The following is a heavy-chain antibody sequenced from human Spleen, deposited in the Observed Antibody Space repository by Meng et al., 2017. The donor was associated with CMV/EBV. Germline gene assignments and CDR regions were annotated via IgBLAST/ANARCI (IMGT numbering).Heavy chain of an antibody. CDR2: VRYSGST. CDR1: GDSVSSTSYF. J-gene: IGHJ6*02. V-gene: IGHV4-39*07. D-gene: IGHD6-6*01. Sequence: SETLSLTCTVSGDSVSSTSYFWDWIRQSPGKGLEWIGSVRYSGSTYYNPSLKSRVTISVDTSKNQFSLKLSSVTAADTAVYYCAREPSYSSSSSFFYYGMDVWGQGTTVTVSS. CDR3: AREPSYSSSSSFFYYGMDV.